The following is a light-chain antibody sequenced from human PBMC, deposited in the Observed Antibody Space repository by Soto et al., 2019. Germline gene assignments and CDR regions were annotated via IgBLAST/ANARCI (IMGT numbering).Light chain of an antibody. Sequence: IQMTQSPSTLSASVGDRVTITCRASQFVXSLLAWYQQKPGKVPKFLIFXVSTLASGVPSRFGGSGCGTEFTLTISSLQAEDLATYSCQQYYISWSFGQGTKVDIK. CDR1: QFVXSL. CDR3: QQYYISWS. CDR2: XVS. V-gene: IGKV1-5*01. J-gene: IGKJ1*01.